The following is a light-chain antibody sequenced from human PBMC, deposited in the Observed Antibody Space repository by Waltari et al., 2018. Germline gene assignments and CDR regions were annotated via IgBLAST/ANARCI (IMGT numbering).Light chain of an antibody. V-gene: IGKV1-5*03. J-gene: IGKJ1*01. CDR2: KAS. CDR3: QQCNTYS. CDR1: QSINSW. Sequence: DIQMTQSPSTLSASVGDRVNITCRASQSINSWLAWYQQKPGKAPKLLIYKASTLESGVPSRFSGSGSETEFTLTISGLQPDDFATYYCQQCNTYSFGQGTKVEIK.